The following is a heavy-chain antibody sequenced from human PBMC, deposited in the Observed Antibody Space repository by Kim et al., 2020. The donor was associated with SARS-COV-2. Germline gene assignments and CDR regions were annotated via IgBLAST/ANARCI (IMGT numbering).Heavy chain of an antibody. CDR2: INPSGGST. J-gene: IGHJ4*02. CDR1: GYTFTSYY. V-gene: IGHV1-46*01. Sequence: ASVKVSCKASGYTFTSYYMHWVRQAPGQGLEWMGIINPSGGSTSYAQKFQGRVTMTRDTSTSTVYMELSSLRSEDTAVYYCARGSLLYYYDSSGYYPPSDYWGQGTLVTVSS. D-gene: IGHD3-22*01. CDR3: ARGSLLYYYDSSGYYPPSDY.